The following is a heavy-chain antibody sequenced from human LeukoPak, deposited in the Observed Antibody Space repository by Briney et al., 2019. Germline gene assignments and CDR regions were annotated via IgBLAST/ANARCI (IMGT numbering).Heavy chain of an antibody. Sequence: PGGSLRLSCAASGFTFSSYEMNWVSQAPGKGLEWVSYISSSGSTIYYADSVKGRFTISRDNAKNSLYLQMNSLRAEDTAVYYCARDRLGWKRLYYFDYWGQGTLVTVSS. V-gene: IGHV3-48*03. CDR3: ARDRLGWKRLYYFDY. J-gene: IGHJ4*02. CDR1: GFTFSSYE. D-gene: IGHD1-1*01. CDR2: ISSSGSTI.